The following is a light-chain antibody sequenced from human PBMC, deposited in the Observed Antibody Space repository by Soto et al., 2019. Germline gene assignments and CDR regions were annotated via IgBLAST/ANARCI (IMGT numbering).Light chain of an antibody. CDR2: AAS. V-gene: IGKV1-39*01. J-gene: IGKJ1*01. CDR3: QQSISMPRT. CDR1: QSISSY. Sequence: DIQMTQSPTSLSASVGDGVTITCRASQSISSYLNWYQQKPGQAPMFLIYAASYLQSGVPSRFRGSGSGTNFTLTISNLQPEDFATYPCQQSISMPRTFGQGTRVDLK.